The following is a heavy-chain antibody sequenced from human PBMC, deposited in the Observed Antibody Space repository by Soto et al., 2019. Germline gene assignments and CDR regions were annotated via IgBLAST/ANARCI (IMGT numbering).Heavy chain of an antibody. CDR2: ISSSSNYI. CDR3: ARAQRGYNYGGYFDY. CDR1: GFTFSSYS. V-gene: IGHV3-21*01. D-gene: IGHD5-18*01. J-gene: IGHJ4*02. Sequence: EVQMVESGGGLVKPGGSLRLSCAASGFTFSSYSMNWVRQAPGKGLEWVSSISSSSNYIYYADSVKGRFTISRDNAENSLYLQMNSLRAEDTAVYYCARAQRGYNYGGYFDYGGQGTLVTVSS.